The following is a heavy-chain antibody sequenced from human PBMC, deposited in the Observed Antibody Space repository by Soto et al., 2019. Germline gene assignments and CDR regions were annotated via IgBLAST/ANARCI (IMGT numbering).Heavy chain of an antibody. Sequence: PGGCLRLSCAACRFTFSSYSMNWVRQAQGKGREWVSSMSSSSSYIYYAASVKGRFTISRDNAKNSLYLQMNSLRAEDTAVYYCARDSGPDFWSGYDPKPPDYWGQGTLVTVSS. CDR3: ARDSGPDFWSGYDPKPPDY. CDR2: MSSSSSYI. CDR1: RFTFSSYS. J-gene: IGHJ4*02. V-gene: IGHV3-21*01. D-gene: IGHD3-3*01.